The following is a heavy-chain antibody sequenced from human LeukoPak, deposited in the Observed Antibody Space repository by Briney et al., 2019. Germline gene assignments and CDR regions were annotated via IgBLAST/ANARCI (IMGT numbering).Heavy chain of an antibody. CDR3: AKGHSSSWAYLGH. CDR1: GFSFNEYS. V-gene: IGHV3-43*01. J-gene: IGHJ4*02. Sequence: GGSLRLSCAASGFSFNEYSMYWVRQVPGKGLECVSLITWDGGRTYYADSVKGRFIISRDNSKNSLYLQMNSLRSEDTALYYCAKGHSSSWAYLGHWGQGTLVTVSS. D-gene: IGHD6-13*01. CDR2: ITWDGGRT.